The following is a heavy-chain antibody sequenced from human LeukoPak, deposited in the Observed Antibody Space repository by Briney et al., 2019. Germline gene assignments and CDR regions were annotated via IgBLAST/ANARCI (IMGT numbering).Heavy chain of an antibody. CDR1: GGSFSGYY. Sequence: SETLSLTCAVYGGSFSGYYWSWIRQPPGKGLEWIGEINHDGSTNYNPSLKSRLIISVDTSKNQSSLKLSSVTAADTAVYYCASLDLKVGDFDYWGQGTLVTVSS. J-gene: IGHJ4*02. CDR3: ASLDLKVGDFDY. V-gene: IGHV4-34*01. D-gene: IGHD3-10*01. CDR2: INHDGST.